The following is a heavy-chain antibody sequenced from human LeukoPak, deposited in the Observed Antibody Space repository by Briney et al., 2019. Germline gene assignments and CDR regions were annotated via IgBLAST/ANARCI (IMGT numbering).Heavy chain of an antibody. D-gene: IGHD6-13*01. V-gene: IGHV1-24*01. Sequence: ASVKVSCKVSGYTLTELSMHWVRQAPGKGLEWMGGFDPEDGETIYAQKFQGRVTMTEDTSTDTAYMELSSLRSEDTAVYYCAKRLRSSSWLDAFDIWGQGTMVTVSS. CDR2: FDPEDGET. CDR1: GYTLTELS. CDR3: AKRLRSSSWLDAFDI. J-gene: IGHJ3*02.